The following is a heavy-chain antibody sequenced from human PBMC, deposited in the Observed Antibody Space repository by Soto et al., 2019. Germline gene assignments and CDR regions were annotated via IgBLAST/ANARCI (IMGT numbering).Heavy chain of an antibody. J-gene: IGHJ4*02. Sequence: QLQLQESGPGLVKPSETLSLTCTVSGGSISSSSYYWGWIRQPPGKRLEWIGSIYYSGSTYYNPSLKSRVTISVDTSKNQFSLKLSSVTAADTAVYYCAGRGIRGVIVYFDYWGQGTLVTVSS. CDR3: AGRGIRGVIVYFDY. CDR1: GGSISSSSYY. CDR2: IYYSGST. V-gene: IGHV4-39*01. D-gene: IGHD3-10*01.